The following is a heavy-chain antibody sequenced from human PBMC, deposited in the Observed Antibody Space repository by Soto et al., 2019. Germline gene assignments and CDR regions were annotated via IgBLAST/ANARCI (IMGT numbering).Heavy chain of an antibody. V-gene: IGHV3-33*01. CDR3: SRDGQQLAPYAMDV. CDR2: IWCDGNNK. D-gene: IGHD6-13*01. CDR1: GFTFGNNA. J-gene: IGHJ6*02. Sequence: QVQLVESGGNMVQPGRSLRLSCAASGFTFGNNAMHWVRHAAGKGLEWVAQIWCDGNNKYYTDSVKGRFTISRDNLKNTVYLQMDSLRADDTAVYYWSRDGQQLAPYAMDVWGQGTTVIVSS.